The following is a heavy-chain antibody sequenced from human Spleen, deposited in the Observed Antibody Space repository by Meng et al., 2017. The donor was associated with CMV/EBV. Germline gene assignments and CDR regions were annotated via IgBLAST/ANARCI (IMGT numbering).Heavy chain of an antibody. CDR2: INPNSGVT. Sequence: ASVKVSCKASGYTFTGYYIHWVRQAPGQGLEWMGWINPNSGVTNYAQKFQGRVSMTRVTSISTAYMELSRLKSDDTAVYYCGRESPPGDQLLLGNGMDVWGQGTTVTVSS. V-gene: IGHV1-2*02. D-gene: IGHD2-2*01. CDR3: GRESPPGDQLLLGNGMDV. CDR1: GYTFTGYY. J-gene: IGHJ6*02.